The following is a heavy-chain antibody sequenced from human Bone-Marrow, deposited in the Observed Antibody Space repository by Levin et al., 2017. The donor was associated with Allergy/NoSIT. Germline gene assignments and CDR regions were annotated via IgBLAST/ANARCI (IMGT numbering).Heavy chain of an antibody. CDR2: ISYDGSNK. CDR1: GFTFSSYG. J-gene: IGHJ4*02. V-gene: IGHV3-30*18. D-gene: IGHD1-26*01. Sequence: GESLKISCAASGFTFSSYGMHWVRQAPGKGLEWVAVISYDGSNKYYADSVKGRFTISRDNSKNTLYLQMNSLRAEDTAVYYCAKDHVGATEGWGQGTLVTVSS. CDR3: AKDHVGATEG.